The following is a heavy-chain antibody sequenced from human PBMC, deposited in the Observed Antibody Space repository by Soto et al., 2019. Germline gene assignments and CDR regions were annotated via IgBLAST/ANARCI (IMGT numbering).Heavy chain of an antibody. Sequence: QVQLVQSGAEVKKPESSVKVSCKAPGGTFSTYAISWVRQAPGQGLEWMGGIIPMFGTANYAQRLQDRVTITADESTNTVYMELSSLRSKDTAVYFCASGIQLWLRRINNGYSGWGQGTLVTVSS. CDR1: GGTFSTYA. J-gene: IGHJ4*02. CDR2: IIPMFGTA. D-gene: IGHD5-18*01. V-gene: IGHV1-69*12. CDR3: ASGIQLWLRRINNGYSG.